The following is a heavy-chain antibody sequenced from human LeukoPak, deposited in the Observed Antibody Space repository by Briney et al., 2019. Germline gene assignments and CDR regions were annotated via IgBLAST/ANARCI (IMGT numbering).Heavy chain of an antibody. D-gene: IGHD3-22*01. V-gene: IGHV3-53*01. Sequence: GGSLSLSCAASGFTVSSDYMTWVRQAPGKGLEWVSFVYSGGSTYYEDSVKGRFTISRDSSKNTLFLQMNSLRVGDTAVYYCARAGYYDSSGFYAPDAFDIWGQGTVVTVSS. J-gene: IGHJ3*02. CDR2: VYSGGST. CDR1: GFTVSSDY. CDR3: ARAGYYDSSGFYAPDAFDI.